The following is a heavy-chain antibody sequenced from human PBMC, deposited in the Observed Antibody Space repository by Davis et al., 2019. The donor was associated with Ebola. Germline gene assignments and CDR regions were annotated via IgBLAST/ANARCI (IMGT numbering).Heavy chain of an antibody. V-gene: IGHV5-10-1*01. D-gene: IGHD3-16*01. CDR3: ARHLGLYGWFDP. CDR1: GFTFTSYW. CDR2: IDPSDSYT. Sequence: GESLKISCAVSGFTFTSYWISWVRQMPGKGLEWMGRIDPSDSYTNYSPSFQGHVTISADKSISTAYLQWSSLKASDTAMYYCARHLGLYGWFDPWGQGTLVTVSS. J-gene: IGHJ5*02.